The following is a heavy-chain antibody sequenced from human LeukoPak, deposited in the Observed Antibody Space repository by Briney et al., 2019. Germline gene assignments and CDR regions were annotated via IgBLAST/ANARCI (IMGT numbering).Heavy chain of an antibody. V-gene: IGHV3-53*01. J-gene: IGHJ5*02. CDR2: IYSGGST. CDR1: GFTLSSNY. CDR3: ARVGTYSSSPFDP. D-gene: IGHD6-13*01. Sequence: PGGSLRLSCAASGFTLSSNYMSWVRQAPGKGLEWVSVIYSGGSTYYSDSVKGRFTVSRDNSKNTLYLQMNSLRAEDTAVYYCARVGTYSSSPFDPWGQGTLVTVSS.